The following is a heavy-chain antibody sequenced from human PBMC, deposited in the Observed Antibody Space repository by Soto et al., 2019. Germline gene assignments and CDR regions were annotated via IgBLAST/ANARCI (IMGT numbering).Heavy chain of an antibody. V-gene: IGHV2-5*02. D-gene: IGHD5-12*01. CDR3: ARLTRGVYDLDRLWEKFDY. CDR2: IYWDDDK. CDR1: GFSLSSIGMG. J-gene: IGHJ4*02. Sequence: QITVKESGLTLVKPTETLTLTCTFSGFSLSSIGMGVGWIRQPPGKALEWLTLIYWDDDKRYSPSLSSRLTITKDPSKNQVDLTMTNMDPVVTATYYCARLTRGVYDLDRLWEKFDYWGQGALGTVS.